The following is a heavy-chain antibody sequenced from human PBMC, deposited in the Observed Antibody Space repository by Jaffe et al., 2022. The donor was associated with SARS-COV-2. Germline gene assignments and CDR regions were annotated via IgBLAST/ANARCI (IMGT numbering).Heavy chain of an antibody. Sequence: QVHLVESGGGVVQPGRSLRLSCAASGFTFNNYAMHWVRQTPGKGLEWVAVVWFDGSEKYSANTVKGRFTISRDNTENTVSLQMNALRVDDTAVYYCARDRATTGSPGGWYFDLWGRGTLVSVSS. CDR3: ARDRATTGSPGGWYFDL. J-gene: IGHJ2*01. CDR2: VWFDGSEK. CDR1: GFTFNNYA. D-gene: IGHD1-1*01. V-gene: IGHV3-33*01.